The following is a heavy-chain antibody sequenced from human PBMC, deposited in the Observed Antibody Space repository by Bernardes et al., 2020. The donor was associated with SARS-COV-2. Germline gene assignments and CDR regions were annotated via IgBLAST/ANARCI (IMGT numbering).Heavy chain of an antibody. CDR3: ARDQCDSSGNYYSCYYYYGMVV. Sequence: GGSLRLSCAASGFTFSSYWMHWVRQAPGKGLVWVSRINSDGSSTSYADSVKGRFTISRDNAKNTLYLQMNSLRAEDTAVYYCARDQCDSSGNYYSCYYYYGMVVWGQATTVTVSS. J-gene: IGHJ6*02. D-gene: IGHD3-22*01. CDR2: INSDGSST. CDR1: GFTFSSYW. V-gene: IGHV3-74*01.